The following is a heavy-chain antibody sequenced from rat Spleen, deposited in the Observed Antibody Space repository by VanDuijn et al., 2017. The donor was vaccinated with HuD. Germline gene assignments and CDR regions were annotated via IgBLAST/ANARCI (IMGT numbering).Heavy chain of an antibody. J-gene: IGHJ3*01. Sequence: EVQLVESGGGLVQTGRSLKLSCAAAGFTFSNYDMAWVRQAPTKGLEWIASIINTGDGTYYRDSVKGRFTVPSDNSKSTLYLQVDSLRSEDTATYYCARQDTSGYSNWFAYWGQGTLVTVSS. CDR3: ARQDTSGYSNWFAY. D-gene: IGHD4-3*01. V-gene: IGHV5-25*01. CDR2: IINTGDGT. CDR1: GFTFSNYD.